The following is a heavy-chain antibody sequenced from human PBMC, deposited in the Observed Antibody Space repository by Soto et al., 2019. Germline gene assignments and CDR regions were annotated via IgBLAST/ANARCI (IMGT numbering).Heavy chain of an antibody. D-gene: IGHD5-12*01. Sequence: GASVKVSCKASGGTFSTYTITWLRQAPGQGLEWMGWISAYNGNTNYAQQLQGRVTMTTDTSTSTAYMELRSLRSDDTAVYYCARHQYPSGYFRDYWGQGTLVTVSS. CDR2: ISAYNGNT. CDR1: GGTFSTYT. V-gene: IGHV1-18*01. CDR3: ARHQYPSGYFRDY. J-gene: IGHJ4*02.